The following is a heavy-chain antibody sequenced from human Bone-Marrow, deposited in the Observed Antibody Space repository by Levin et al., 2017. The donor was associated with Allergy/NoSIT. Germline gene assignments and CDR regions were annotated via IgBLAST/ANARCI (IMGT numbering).Heavy chain of an antibody. CDR1: GFAFSSYD. CDR3: ARVALPRYCTSTSCSDSGYYFDY. J-gene: IGHJ4*02. V-gene: IGHV3-13*04. Sequence: ASVKVSCAASGFAFSSYDMHWVRQATGRGLEWVSAIGTAADSYYSGSVKGRFTVSRDNAKNSFYLQMNSLRAGDTAVYYCARVALPRYCTSTSCSDSGYYFDYWGQGTLVTVSS. CDR2: IGTAADS. D-gene: IGHD2-2*01.